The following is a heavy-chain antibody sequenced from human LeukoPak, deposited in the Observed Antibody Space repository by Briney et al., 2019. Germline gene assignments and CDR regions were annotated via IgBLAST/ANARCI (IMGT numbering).Heavy chain of an antibody. D-gene: IGHD6-19*01. J-gene: IGHJ4*02. CDR1: GGSIGSSAYY. CDR2: IFYSGST. CDR3: ARQRQWLAGDYFDY. Sequence: SETLSLTCTVSGGSIGSSAYYWGWIRQPPGKGLEWIGSIFYSGSTYYNPSLKSRVTISLDTSKNQFSLRLSSVTAADTAVYYCARQRQWLAGDYFDYWGQGTLVTVSP. V-gene: IGHV4-39*01.